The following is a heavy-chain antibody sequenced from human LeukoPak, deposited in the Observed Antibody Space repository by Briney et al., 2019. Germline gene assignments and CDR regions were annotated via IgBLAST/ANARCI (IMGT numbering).Heavy chain of an antibody. V-gene: IGHV3-11*05. CDR2: ISSSGYI. J-gene: IGHJ4*02. CDR3: ARGVVAVAGTWVH. CDR1: GFTFSDYY. D-gene: IGHD6-19*01. Sequence: PGGSLRLSCAASGFTFSDYYMSWIRQAPGKGPEWISYISSSGYINYADSVKGRFTISRDNAKNSLYLQMNSLRAEDTAVYYCARGVVAVAGTWVHWGQETLVTVSS.